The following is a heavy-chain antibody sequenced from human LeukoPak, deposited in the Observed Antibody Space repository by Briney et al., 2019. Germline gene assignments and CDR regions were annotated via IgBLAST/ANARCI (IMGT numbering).Heavy chain of an antibody. V-gene: IGHV4-59*08. CDR1: GDSISRYY. D-gene: IGHD1-26*01. Sequence: SETLSLTCTVSGDSISRYYWSWIRQPPGKGLEWIWYMFYSGGTNYNPSPRSRCTISVATSKTKFSLKLSSVSAADTAVYYCARLRWEISPYDASYIWGQGTMVTVSS. CDR2: MFYSGGT. CDR3: ARLRWEISPYDASYI. J-gene: IGHJ3*02.